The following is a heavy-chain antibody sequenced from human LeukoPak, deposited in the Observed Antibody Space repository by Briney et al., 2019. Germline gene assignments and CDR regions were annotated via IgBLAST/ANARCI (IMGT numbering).Heavy chain of an antibody. CDR2: ISSSSSYI. D-gene: IGHD3-22*01. CDR1: GFTFSSYS. J-gene: IGHJ4*02. CDR3: ARTLITMIGVPSFDY. Sequence: GGSLRLSCAASGFTFSSYSMNWVRQAPGKGLEWVSSISSSSSYIYYADSVKGRFTISRDNAKNSLYLQMNSLRAEDTAVYYCARTLITMIGVPSFDYWGQGTLVTVSS. V-gene: IGHV3-21*01.